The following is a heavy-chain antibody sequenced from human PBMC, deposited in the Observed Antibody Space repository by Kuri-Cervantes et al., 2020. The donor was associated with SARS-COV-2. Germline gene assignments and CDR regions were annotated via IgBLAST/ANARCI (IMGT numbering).Heavy chain of an antibody. Sequence: ASVKVSCKASGYTFSSYYMHWVRQAPGQGFEWMGWINPNSGGTNYAQKFQGRVTMTRDTSISTAYMELNRLRSDDTAVYYCARFPPHSTDDPWGQGTLVTVSS. CDR2: INPNSGGT. V-gene: IGHV1-2*02. CDR1: GYTFSSYY. J-gene: IGHJ5*02. CDR3: ARFPPHSTDDP. D-gene: IGHD2/OR15-2a*01.